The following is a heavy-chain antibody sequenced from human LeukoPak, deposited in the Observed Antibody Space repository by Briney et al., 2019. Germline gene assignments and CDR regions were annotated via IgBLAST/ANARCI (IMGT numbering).Heavy chain of an antibody. CDR2: ISYDGSNK. Sequence: PGRSLRLSCAASGFTFSSYGMHWVRQAPGKGLEWVAVISYDGSNKYYADSVKSRFTISRDNSKNTLYLQMNSLRAEDTAVYYCAKDPTSSLYYGGDCYSSYFDYWGQGTLVTVSS. CDR1: GFTFSSYG. J-gene: IGHJ4*02. D-gene: IGHD2-21*02. CDR3: AKDPTSSLYYGGDCYSSYFDY. V-gene: IGHV3-30*18.